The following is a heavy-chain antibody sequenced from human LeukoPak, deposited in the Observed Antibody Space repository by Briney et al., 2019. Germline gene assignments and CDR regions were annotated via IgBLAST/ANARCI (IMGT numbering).Heavy chain of an antibody. CDR2: INPNSGGT. J-gene: IGHJ6*03. CDR3: ASGSSGVPYYYYYMDV. Sequence: VASVKVSCKVSGYTLTELSMHWVRQAPGQGLEWMGRINPNSGGTNYAQKFQGRVTMTRDTSISTAYMELSRLRSDDTAVYYCASGSSGVPYYYYYMDVWGKGTTVTVSS. CDR1: GYTLTELS. D-gene: IGHD3-10*01. V-gene: IGHV1-2*06.